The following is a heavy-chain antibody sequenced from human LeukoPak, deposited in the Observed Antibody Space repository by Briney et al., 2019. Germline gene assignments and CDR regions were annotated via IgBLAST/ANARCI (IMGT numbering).Heavy chain of an antibody. CDR2: IYYSGST. CDR3: ASASAVPGIAAAGRFDP. J-gene: IGHJ5*02. V-gene: IGHV4-31*11. CDR1: GGSISSGGYY. D-gene: IGHD6-13*01. Sequence: SETLSLTCAVYGGSISSGGYYWSWIRQHPGKGLEWIGYIYYSGSTYYNPSLKSRVTISVDTSKNQFSLKLSSVTAADTAVYYCASASAVPGIAAAGRFDPWGQGTLVTVSS.